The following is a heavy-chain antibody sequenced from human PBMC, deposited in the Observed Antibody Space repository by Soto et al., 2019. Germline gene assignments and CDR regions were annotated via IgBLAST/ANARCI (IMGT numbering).Heavy chain of an antibody. CDR3: ARMYSRSRGGYYSYMDF. CDR2: INPNSGGT. V-gene: IGHV1-2*04. Sequence: QVQLVQSGAEVKKPGASVKVSCKASGYTFTGYYMHWVRQAPGQGLEWMGWINPNSGGTNYAQKFQGWVTMTRDTSISTAYMELSRLRSDDTAVYYCARMYSRSRGGYYSYMDFWGKGTTVTVSS. CDR1: GYTFTGYY. D-gene: IGHD6-6*01. J-gene: IGHJ6*03.